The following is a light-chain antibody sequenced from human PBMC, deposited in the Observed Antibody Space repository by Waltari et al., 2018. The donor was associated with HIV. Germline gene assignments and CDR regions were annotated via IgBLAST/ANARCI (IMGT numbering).Light chain of an antibody. CDR1: PSVLYYSNYKNY. Sequence: DIVMTQHPVYPAVSRGERATINCKSSPSVLYYSNYKNYLAWYQQNPQHSPNLLMYWASTRESGVPDRFTGGGSGTDFPLTSSSLQAEDVAIYYCQQYHTIPWTFGHGTRVEIK. V-gene: IGKV4-1*01. J-gene: IGKJ1*01. CDR2: WAS. CDR3: QQYHTIPWT.